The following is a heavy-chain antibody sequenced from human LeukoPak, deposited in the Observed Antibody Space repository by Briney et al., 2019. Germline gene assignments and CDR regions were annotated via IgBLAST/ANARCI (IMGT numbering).Heavy chain of an antibody. Sequence: ASVKVSCKASGYTFPGYYLHWVRQAPGQGLEWMGWINPNSGGTDYAQNFQGRVTMTRDTSISTAYMELSRLRSDDTAVYYCARVLMITFGGVIVITPSIDYWGQGTLVTVSS. CDR3: ARVLMITFGGVIVITPSIDY. V-gene: IGHV1-2*02. D-gene: IGHD3-16*02. CDR1: GYTFPGYY. CDR2: INPNSGGT. J-gene: IGHJ4*02.